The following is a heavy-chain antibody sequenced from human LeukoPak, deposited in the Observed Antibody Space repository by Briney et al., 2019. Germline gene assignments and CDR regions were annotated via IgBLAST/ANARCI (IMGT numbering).Heavy chain of an antibody. D-gene: IGHD3-16*02. J-gene: IGHJ5*02. CDR2: MNPNSGNT. Sequence: ASVKVSCKASGYTFTGYYMHWVRQAPGQGLEWMGWMNPNSGNTGYAQKFQGGVTMTRNTSISTAYMELSSLRSEDTAVYYCARGDRYYDYVWGSYRTDPWGQGTLVTVSS. CDR3: ARGDRYYDYVWGSYRTDP. V-gene: IGHV1-8*02. CDR1: GYTFTGYY.